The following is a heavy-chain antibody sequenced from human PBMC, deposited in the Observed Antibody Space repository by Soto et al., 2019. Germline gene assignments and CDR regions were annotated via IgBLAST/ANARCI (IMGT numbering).Heavy chain of an antibody. CDR2: ISNDGSNK. J-gene: IGHJ4*02. CDR1: GFTFNTYG. Sequence: QVQLVESGGGVVQPGKSLRLSCAASGFTFNTYGMRWVRQAPGKGPEWVAVISNDGSNKYYADSVKGRFTISRDNPKNTLYLQMNSLRAEDTAVYYCANWNYPQSDWGQGTLVTVSS. D-gene: IGHD1-7*01. CDR3: ANWNYPQSD. V-gene: IGHV3-30*18.